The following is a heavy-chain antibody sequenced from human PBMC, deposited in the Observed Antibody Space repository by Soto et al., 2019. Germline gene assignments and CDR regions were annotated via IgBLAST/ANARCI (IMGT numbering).Heavy chain of an antibody. D-gene: IGHD2-8*02. Sequence: VQLVESGGGVVQPGRSLRLSCAASGFTFSNYAMHWVRQAPGKGLEWVAAILSDEINKYSADSVTCRFPISRDNSKNPLYLQMHSLRPDDTAVYYCSIIATSGGVEAFEIWGQWTMVTVSS. CDR3: SIIATSGGVEAFEI. CDR2: ILSDEINK. V-gene: IGHV3-30-3*01. J-gene: IGHJ3*02. CDR1: GFTFSNYA.